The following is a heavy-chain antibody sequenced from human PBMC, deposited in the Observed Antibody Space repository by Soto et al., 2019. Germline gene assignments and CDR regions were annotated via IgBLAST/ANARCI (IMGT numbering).Heavy chain of an antibody. CDR2: ISAYNGNT. Sequence: QVQLVQSGAEVKKPGASVKVSCKASGYTFASYAISWMRQAPGQGLEWMGWISAYNGNTNYAQKPQGRVTMTTDTSPSTAYMELRSRRSDDTAVYYCARDPPPPDYWGQGTLVTVSS. CDR1: GYTFASYA. CDR3: ARDPPPPDY. J-gene: IGHJ4*02. V-gene: IGHV1-18*01.